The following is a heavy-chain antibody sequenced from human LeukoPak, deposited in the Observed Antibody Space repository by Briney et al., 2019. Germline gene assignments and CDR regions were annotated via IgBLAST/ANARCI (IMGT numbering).Heavy chain of an antibody. CDR2: VNSDGSGT. J-gene: IGHJ1*01. V-gene: IGHV3-21*06. Sequence: GGSLRLSCAASGFTFSSYSMNWVRQAPGKGLEWVSHVNSDGSGTDYADSVKGRFTISRDNAKNSLSLRMNSLSAEDTAVYYCATGYSSGWYFYFQHWGQGSLVSVSS. CDR3: ATGYSSGWYFYFQH. D-gene: IGHD6-19*01. CDR1: GFTFSSYS.